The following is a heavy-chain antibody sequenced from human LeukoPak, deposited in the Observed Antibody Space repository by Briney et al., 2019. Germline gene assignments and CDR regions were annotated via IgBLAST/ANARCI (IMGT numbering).Heavy chain of an antibody. J-gene: IGHJ4*02. D-gene: IGHD2-15*01. CDR1: GFTFSSYG. V-gene: IGHV3-30*02. CDR2: IRYDGSNK. Sequence: GGSLRLSCAASGFTFSSYGMHWVRQAPGKGLEWVAFIRYDGSNKYYADSVKGRFTISRDNSKNTLYLQMNSLRAEDTAVYYCAKDGRYCSGGSCYAEGYWGQGTLVTVSS. CDR3: AKDGRYCSGGSCYAEGY.